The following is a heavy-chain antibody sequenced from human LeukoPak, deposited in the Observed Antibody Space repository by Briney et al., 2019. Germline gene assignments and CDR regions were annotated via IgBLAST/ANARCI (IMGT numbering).Heavy chain of an antibody. CDR2: INPKTGGS. CDR1: GYTFTGYY. CDR3: ATLVSGINY. Sequence: ASVRVSCKASGYTFTGYYMHWVRQAPGQGLEWLGRINPKTGGSNYAQKFQGRVTMTSDTSTSTAYMELSRLNSDDTAVYYCATLVSGINYWGRGTPVTVSS. V-gene: IGHV1-2*06. D-gene: IGHD1-20*01. J-gene: IGHJ4*02.